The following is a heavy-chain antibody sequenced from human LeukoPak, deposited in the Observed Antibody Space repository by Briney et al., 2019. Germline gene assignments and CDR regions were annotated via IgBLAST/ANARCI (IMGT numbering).Heavy chain of an antibody. V-gene: IGHV3-30*02. Sequence: GGSLRLSCAASGFTFSSHGMHWVRQTPGKGLEWVAFTGYDGSDKYYADSVKGRFTISRDNAKNSLYLQMNSLRAEDTAVYYCARAGAAAAPYYFDYWGQGTLVTVSS. J-gene: IGHJ4*02. CDR3: ARAGAAAAPYYFDY. CDR2: TGYDGSDK. D-gene: IGHD6-13*01. CDR1: GFTFSSHG.